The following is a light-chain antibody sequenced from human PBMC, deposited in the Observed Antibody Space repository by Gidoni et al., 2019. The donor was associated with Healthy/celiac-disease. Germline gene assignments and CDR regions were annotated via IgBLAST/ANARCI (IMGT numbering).Light chain of an antibody. CDR2: QDR. J-gene: IGLJ2*01. Sequence: SYELTQPPSVSGSPGQTASITCSGDKLGDKYATWYQQKPGQSPVLVIYQDRKRPSGIPERLSGSNSGNTATLTISGTQAMDEADYYCQAWDSRTAVFGGGTKLTVV. CDR3: QAWDSRTAV. V-gene: IGLV3-1*01. CDR1: KLGDKY.